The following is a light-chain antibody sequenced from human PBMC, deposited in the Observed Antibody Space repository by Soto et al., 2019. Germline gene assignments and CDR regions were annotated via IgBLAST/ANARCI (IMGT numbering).Light chain of an antibody. Sequence: EIVLTQSPATLSLSPGERATLSCRASQSVSSSNLAWYQQKPGQAPRLLIYGASTRATGIPARFSGSGSGTEFTLTISSLQSEDFAVYYCQQYNNWPLFGGGTKVDIK. CDR3: QQYNNWPL. CDR1: QSVSSSN. CDR2: GAS. V-gene: IGKV3-15*01. J-gene: IGKJ4*01.